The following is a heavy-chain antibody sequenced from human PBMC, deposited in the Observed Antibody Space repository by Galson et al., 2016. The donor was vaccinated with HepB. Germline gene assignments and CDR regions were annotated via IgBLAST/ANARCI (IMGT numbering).Heavy chain of an antibody. CDR2: IKSKIDGGTR. Sequence: SLRLSCATSGLTFNDAWMTWVRQAPGKGLEWVGRIKSKIDGGTREYAEPVKGRFTISTDDSKNTVYLQMNSPITEDTAVYYCTTMLGYCSSTSCWGQGTLVTVSS. CDR1: GLTFNDAW. CDR3: TTMLGYCSSTSC. D-gene: IGHD2-2*01. V-gene: IGHV3-15*01. J-gene: IGHJ4*02.